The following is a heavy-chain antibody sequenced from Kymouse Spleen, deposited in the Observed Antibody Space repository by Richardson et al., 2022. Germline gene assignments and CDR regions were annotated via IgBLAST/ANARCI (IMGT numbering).Heavy chain of an antibody. V-gene: IGHV4-34*01. CDR3: ARGPYYYGSGSPRGMDV. J-gene: IGHJ6*02. CDR1: GGSFSGYY. Sequence: QVQLQQWGAGLLKPSETLSLTCAVYGGSFSGYYWSWIRQPPGKGLEWIGEINHSGSTNYNPSLKSRVTISVDTSKNQFSLKLSSVTAADTAVYYCARGPYYYGSGSPRGMDVWGQGTTVTVSS. D-gene: IGHD3-10*01. CDR2: INHSGST.